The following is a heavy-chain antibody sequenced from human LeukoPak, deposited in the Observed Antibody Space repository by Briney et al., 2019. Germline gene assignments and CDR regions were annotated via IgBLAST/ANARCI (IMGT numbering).Heavy chain of an antibody. Sequence: SGPTLVKPTQTLTLTCTFSGFSLSTSGVGAGWIRQPPGKALEWLALIYWDDDKRYSPSLKSRLTITKDTSKNQVVLTMTNMDPVDTATYYCAHSNYDILTGYPSLDYYYGMDVWGKRTTVTVSS. CDR2: IYWDDDK. D-gene: IGHD3-9*01. CDR3: AHSNYDILTGYPSLDYYYGMDV. CDR1: GFSLSTSGVG. J-gene: IGHJ6*04. V-gene: IGHV2-5*02.